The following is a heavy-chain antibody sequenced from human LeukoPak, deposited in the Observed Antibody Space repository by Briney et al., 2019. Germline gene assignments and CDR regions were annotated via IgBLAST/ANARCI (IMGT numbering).Heavy chain of an antibody. V-gene: IGHV1-69*04. J-gene: IGHJ3*02. D-gene: IGHD2-2*01. Sequence: ASVKVSCKASGGTFSSYAISWVRQAPGQGLEWMGRIIPILGIANYAQKFQGRVTITADESTSTAYMELSSLRSEDTAVYYCARSVQLLSDAFDIWGQGTMVTVSS. CDR1: GGTFSSYA. CDR3: ARSVQLLSDAFDI. CDR2: IIPILGIA.